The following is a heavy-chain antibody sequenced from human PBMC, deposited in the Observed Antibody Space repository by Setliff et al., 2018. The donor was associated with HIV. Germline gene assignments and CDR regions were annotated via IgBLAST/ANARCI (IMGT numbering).Heavy chain of an antibody. Sequence: SETLSLTCTVSGFSISSGFYWGWIRQPPGKGLEWIGSIYHSASIHYNPSLKSRVTISIDTSKNQFSLKLSSVTAADTAVYYCARPDRGSWYSWFDPWGQGTLVTVSS. J-gene: IGHJ5*02. V-gene: IGHV4-38-2*02. CDR3: ARPDRGSWYSWFDP. D-gene: IGHD6-13*01. CDR1: GFSISSGFY. CDR2: IYHSASI.